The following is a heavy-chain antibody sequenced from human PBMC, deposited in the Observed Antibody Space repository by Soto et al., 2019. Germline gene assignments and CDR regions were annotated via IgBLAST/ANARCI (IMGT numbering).Heavy chain of an antibody. Sequence: SETLSLTCTVSGGSISSYHWSWIRQPPGKGLEWIGYIYYSGSTNYNPSLKSRVTISVDTSKNQFSLKLSSVTAADTAVYYCARDLFGYGDYFDYWGQGTLVTVSS. J-gene: IGHJ4*02. CDR2: IYYSGST. D-gene: IGHD4-17*01. V-gene: IGHV4-59*01. CDR3: ARDLFGYGDYFDY. CDR1: GGSISSYH.